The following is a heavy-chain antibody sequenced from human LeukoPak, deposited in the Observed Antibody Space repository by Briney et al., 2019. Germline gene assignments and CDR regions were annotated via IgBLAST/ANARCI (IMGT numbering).Heavy chain of an antibody. J-gene: IGHJ4*02. CDR3: ARHFAYSSSSYFDY. CDR2: VYYTGST. Sequence: PSETLSLTCSVSDGSVSNYYWSWIRQPPGKGLEWIGYVYYTGSTNYNPSLKSRVTMFEDKSKNQFSLRLYSVTVADTAVYYCARHFAYSSSSYFDYWGRGSLVTVSS. CDR1: DGSVSNYY. V-gene: IGHV4-59*08. D-gene: IGHD6-6*01.